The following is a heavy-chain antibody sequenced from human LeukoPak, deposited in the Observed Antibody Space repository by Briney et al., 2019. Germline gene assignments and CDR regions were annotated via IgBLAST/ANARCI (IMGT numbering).Heavy chain of an antibody. V-gene: IGHV3-21*01. D-gene: IGHD6-13*01. CDR2: ISSSSSYI. CDR3: AREGYSSSWYYFDY. Sequence: PGGSLRLSCAASGFTFSSYSMNWVRQAPGKGLEWVSSISSSSSYIYYADSVKGRFTISKDNAKNSLYLQMNSLRAEDTAVYYCAREGYSSSWYYFDYWGQGTLVTVSS. CDR1: GFTFSSYS. J-gene: IGHJ4*02.